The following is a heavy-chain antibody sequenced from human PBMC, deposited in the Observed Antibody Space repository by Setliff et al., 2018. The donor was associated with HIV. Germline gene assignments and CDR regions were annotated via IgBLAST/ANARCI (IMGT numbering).Heavy chain of an antibody. CDR3: ARLPYYDILTGRGSYYYMDV. Sequence: PGESLKISCKASGYTFTRYWIGWVRQMPGKGLEWMGMIYPGDSETRYGPSFEGHVTISADKSNSTASLEWSSLKASDTGMYYCARLPYYDILTGRGSYYYMDVWGKGTRSPSP. CDR2: IYPGDSET. V-gene: IGHV5-51*01. CDR1: GYTFTRYW. D-gene: IGHD3-9*01. J-gene: IGHJ6*03.